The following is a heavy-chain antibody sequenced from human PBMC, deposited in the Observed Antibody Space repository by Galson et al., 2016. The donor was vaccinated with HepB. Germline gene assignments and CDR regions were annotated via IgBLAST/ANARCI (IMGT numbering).Heavy chain of an antibody. CDR3: ATDLSGVGRVY. J-gene: IGHJ4*02. D-gene: IGHD3-10*01. V-gene: IGHV3-72*01. Sequence: SLRLSCAASVFSFSYYYMDWVRQAPGKGLEWVGRIRSKGDNYVTDYAASVKGRFTISRDDSKNSVYLQMNSLKIEDTAVYHCATDLSGVGRVYWGQGTLVTVSS. CDR2: IRSKGDNYVT. CDR1: VFSFSYYY.